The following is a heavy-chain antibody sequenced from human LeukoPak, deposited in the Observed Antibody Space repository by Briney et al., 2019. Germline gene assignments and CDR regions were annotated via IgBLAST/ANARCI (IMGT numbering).Heavy chain of an antibody. J-gene: IGHJ4*02. Sequence: ASVKVPCKVSGYTLTELSMHWVRQAPGKGLEWMGGFDPEDGETIYAQKFQGRVTMTEDTSTDTAYMELSSLRSEDTAVYYCATGYSSGWQTQFFDYWGQGTLVTVSS. V-gene: IGHV1-24*01. CDR1: GYTLTELS. D-gene: IGHD6-19*01. CDR3: ATGYSSGWQTQFFDY. CDR2: FDPEDGET.